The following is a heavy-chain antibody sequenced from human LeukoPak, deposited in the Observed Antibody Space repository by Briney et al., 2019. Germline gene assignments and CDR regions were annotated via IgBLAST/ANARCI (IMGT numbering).Heavy chain of an antibody. V-gene: IGHV1-69*13. CDR2: IIPIFGTA. J-gene: IGHJ4*02. Sequence: GASVKVSCKASGGTFSSYAISWVRQAPGQGLEWMGGIIPIFGTANYAQKFQGRVTITADESTSTAYMELSSLRSEDTAVYYCAKKGPTMIPGNYFDYWGQGTLVTVSS. D-gene: IGHD3-22*01. CDR3: AKKGPTMIPGNYFDY. CDR1: GGTFSSYA.